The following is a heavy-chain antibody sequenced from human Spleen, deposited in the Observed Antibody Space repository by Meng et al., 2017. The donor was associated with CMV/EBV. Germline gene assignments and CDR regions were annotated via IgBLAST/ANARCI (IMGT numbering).Heavy chain of an antibody. Sequence: VLLSVRAFGFTFPNRTMNWVRQAPGPGLWWMGLINTNTGNPTYAQGFTGRFVFSLDTSVSTAYLQISSLRAEDTGIYYCARGHYDDSWGQGTLVTVSS. J-gene: IGHJ5*02. CDR3: ARGHYDDS. CDR2: INTNTGNP. CDR1: GFTFPNRT. D-gene: IGHD3-16*01. V-gene: IGHV7-4-1*02.